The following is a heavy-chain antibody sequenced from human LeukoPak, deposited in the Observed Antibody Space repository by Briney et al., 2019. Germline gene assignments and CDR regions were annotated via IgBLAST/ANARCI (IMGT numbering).Heavy chain of an antibody. Sequence: PGGSLRLSCAASGFTFSSYAMHWVRQAPGKGLEWVAVISYDGSNKYYADSVKGRFTISRDNSKNTLYLQMNSLRAEDTAVYYCARHYDSSGYYLDYWGQGTLVTVSS. V-gene: IGHV3-30-3*01. CDR2: ISYDGSNK. D-gene: IGHD3-22*01. J-gene: IGHJ4*02. CDR3: ARHYDSSGYYLDY. CDR1: GFTFSSYA.